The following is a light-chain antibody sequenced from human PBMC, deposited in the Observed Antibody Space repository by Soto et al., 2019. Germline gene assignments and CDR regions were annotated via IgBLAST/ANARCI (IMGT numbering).Light chain of an antibody. CDR3: QQYNNWPPLT. CDR1: HSVSSN. V-gene: IGKV3-15*01. CDR2: GAS. J-gene: IGKJ5*01. Sequence: ETVMTQSPPTLSVSPGERATLSCRASHSVSSNLAWYQQKRGQAPRLLIYGASTRATGIPARFSGSGSGTEFTLIISSLQSEDFAVYYCQQYNNWPPLTFGQGTRLEIK.